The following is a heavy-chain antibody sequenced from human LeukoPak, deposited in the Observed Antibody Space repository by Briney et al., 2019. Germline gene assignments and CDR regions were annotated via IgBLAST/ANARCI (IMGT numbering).Heavy chain of an antibody. Sequence: ASVKVSCKASGYTFSSYYMHWVRQAPRQAREWMGVINPNGGSTSYAQKFQGRVTLTRDTSTSTVYMQLSSLRSEDTAVYSCARDGGGSWNSFDYWGHGTLVTVSS. CDR1: GYTFSSYY. J-gene: IGHJ4*01. CDR3: ARDGGGSWNSFDY. V-gene: IGHV1-46*01. CDR2: INPNGGST. D-gene: IGHD6-13*01.